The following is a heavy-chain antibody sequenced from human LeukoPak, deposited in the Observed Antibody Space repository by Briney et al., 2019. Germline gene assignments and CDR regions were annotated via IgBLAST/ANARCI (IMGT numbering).Heavy chain of an antibody. CDR2: ISGSGGST. J-gene: IGHJ4*02. CDR1: GFTFSSYA. Sequence: PGGSLRLSCAASGFTFSSYAMSWVRQAPVKGQEWVSAISGSGGSTYYADSVKGRFTISRDNSKNTLYLQMNSLRGEDTAVYYCARSRMVVAAPFDHWGQGTLVTVSS. CDR3: ARSRMVVAAPFDH. D-gene: IGHD2-15*01. V-gene: IGHV3-23*01.